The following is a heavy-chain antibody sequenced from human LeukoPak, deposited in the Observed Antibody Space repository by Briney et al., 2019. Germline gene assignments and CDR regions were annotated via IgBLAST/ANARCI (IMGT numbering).Heavy chain of an antibody. J-gene: IGHJ4*02. CDR2: INHTGRT. D-gene: IGHD4-17*01. Sequence: PSETLSLTCAVYGESFSGYYWAWIRQPPGKGLEWIGEINHTGRTNYKPPLKSRVTISVDSSKSQFSLKLSSVTAADTAVYYCARVDYGDYSRHFDYWGQGTLVTVSS. CDR3: ARVDYGDYSRHFDY. CDR1: GESFSGYY. V-gene: IGHV4-34*01.